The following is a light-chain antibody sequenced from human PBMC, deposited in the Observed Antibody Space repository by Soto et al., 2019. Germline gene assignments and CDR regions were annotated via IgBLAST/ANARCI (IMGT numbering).Light chain of an antibody. CDR1: QSINTY. CDR3: QQSYSAPLT. Sequence: DIQMTQSPSSLSASVGDRVTITCRASQSINTYLNWYQQKPGKAPKLLMYAASNLQSGVPSRFSGSGSGTDFTLNISSLQPEDFATYYCQQSYSAPLTFGQGTKVEIK. V-gene: IGKV1-39*01. J-gene: IGKJ1*01. CDR2: AAS.